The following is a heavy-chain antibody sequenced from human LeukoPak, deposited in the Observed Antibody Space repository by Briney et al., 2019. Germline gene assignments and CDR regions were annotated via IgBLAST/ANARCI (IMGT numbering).Heavy chain of an antibody. J-gene: IGHJ4*02. D-gene: IGHD1-26*01. CDR2: IYHSGST. CDR1: GGSISSSSYY. V-gene: IGHV4-39*07. Sequence: PSETLSLTCTVSGGSISSSSYYWGWIRQPPGKGLEWIGSIYHSGSTYYNPSLKSRVTISVDTSKNQFSLKRSSVTAADTAVYYCARDGPRWVGATYWGQGTLVTVSS. CDR3: ARDGPRWVGATY.